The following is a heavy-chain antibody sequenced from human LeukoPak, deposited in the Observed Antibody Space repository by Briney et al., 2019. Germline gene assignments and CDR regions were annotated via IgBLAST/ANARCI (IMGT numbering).Heavy chain of an antibody. Sequence: PSETLSLTCTVSGGSISSNYWSWIRQPPGKGLEWIGYVSYSGSTNYNPSLKSRVTISVDTSKNQFSLKLSSVTAADTAVYYCARGRITMVRGVPFDYWGQGTLVTVSS. CDR2: VSYSGST. CDR1: GGSISSNY. V-gene: IGHV4-59*12. CDR3: ARGRITMVRGVPFDY. D-gene: IGHD3-10*01. J-gene: IGHJ4*02.